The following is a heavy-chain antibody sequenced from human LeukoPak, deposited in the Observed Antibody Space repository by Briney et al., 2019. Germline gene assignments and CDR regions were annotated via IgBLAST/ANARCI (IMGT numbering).Heavy chain of an antibody. J-gene: IGHJ3*02. V-gene: IGHV3-21*01. CDR1: GFTFSSYS. CDR3: ARDELESAGDNAFDI. CDR2: ISSSSSYV. D-gene: IGHD1-7*01. Sequence: GGSLRLSCAASGFTFSSYSMNWVRQAPGKGLEWVSSISSSSSYVYYADSVKGRFTISRDNAKNSLYLKMNSLRAEDTAVYYCARDELESAGDNAFDIWGQGTMVTVSS.